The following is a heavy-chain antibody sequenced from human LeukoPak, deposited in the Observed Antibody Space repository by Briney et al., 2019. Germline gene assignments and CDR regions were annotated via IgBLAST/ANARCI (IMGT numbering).Heavy chain of an antibody. CDR1: GFTFSSYA. V-gene: IGHV3-30-3*01. D-gene: IGHD6-6*01. CDR3: AKDHGSGKQLVGFSY. J-gene: IGHJ4*02. Sequence: GRSLRLSCAASGFTFSSYAMHWVRQAPGKGLEWVAVISYDGSNKYYADSVKGRFTISRDNSKNTLYLQMNSLRAEDTAVYYCAKDHGSGKQLVGFSYWGQGTLVTVSS. CDR2: ISYDGSNK.